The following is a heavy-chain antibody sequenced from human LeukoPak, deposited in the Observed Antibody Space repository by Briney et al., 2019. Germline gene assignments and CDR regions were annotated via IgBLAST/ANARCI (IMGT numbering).Heavy chain of an antibody. D-gene: IGHD6-13*01. CDR3: ASSTGYSSSWYNVY. Sequence: RGSLRLSCAASGFTFSDYYMSWIRQAPGKGLEWVSYISSSGSTIYYADSVKGRFTISRDNAKNSLYLQMNSLRAEDTAVYYCASSTGYSSSWYNVYWGQGTLVTVSS. CDR2: ISSSGSTI. CDR1: GFTFSDYY. V-gene: IGHV3-11*01. J-gene: IGHJ4*02.